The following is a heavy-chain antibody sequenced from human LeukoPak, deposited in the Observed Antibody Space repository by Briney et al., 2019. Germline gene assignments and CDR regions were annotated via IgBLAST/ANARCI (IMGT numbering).Heavy chain of an antibody. CDR1: GFTLNSDF. CDR3: ARDRLSVLRL. J-gene: IGHJ4*02. Sequence: ASLTVSCKASGFTLNSDFMHWLRQAPGQGLEWLGWINSNTGGTNYAGKFEGRIAMTRDRSLNTVYMELNGLRHDDTAVYFCARDRLSVLRLWGQGTLVTVSS. CDR2: INSNTGGT. V-gene: IGHV1-2*02. D-gene: IGHD2-8*01.